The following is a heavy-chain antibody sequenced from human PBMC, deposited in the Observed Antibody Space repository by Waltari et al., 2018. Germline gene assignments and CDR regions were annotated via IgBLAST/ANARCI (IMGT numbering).Heavy chain of an antibody. V-gene: IGHV3-7*01. Sequence: EVQLVESGGGLVQPGGSLRLSCAASGFTFSSYWMSWVRQAPGTGLEWVANIKQDGSEKYYVDSVKGRFTISRDNAKNSLYLQMNSLRAEDTAVYYCARKPDDFWSGYYSWYFDYWGQGTLVTVSS. J-gene: IGHJ4*02. D-gene: IGHD3-3*01. CDR3: ARKPDDFWSGYYSWYFDY. CDR1: GFTFSSYW. CDR2: IKQDGSEK.